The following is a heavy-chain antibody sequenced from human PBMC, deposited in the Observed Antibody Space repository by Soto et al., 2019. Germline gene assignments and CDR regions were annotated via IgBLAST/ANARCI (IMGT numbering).Heavy chain of an antibody. V-gene: IGHV3-23*01. CDR1: GFTFNSYA. CDR2: ISSRGGRT. D-gene: IGHD2-2*01. J-gene: IGHJ6*02. Sequence: GGSLRLSCAASGFTFNSYAMSWVRQAPGKGLEWVSAISSRGGRTHYADSVKGRFTISRDNSKNTLYLQVNSLRAEDTAVYYCARGSVVPAAISGYYYYGMDVWGQGTTVTVSS. CDR3: ARGSVVPAAISGYYYYGMDV.